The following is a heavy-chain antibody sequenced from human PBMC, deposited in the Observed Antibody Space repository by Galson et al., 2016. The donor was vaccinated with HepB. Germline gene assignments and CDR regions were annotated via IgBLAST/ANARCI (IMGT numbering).Heavy chain of an antibody. Sequence: PALVKPTQTLTLTCTFSDFSFTTNGVGVGWIRQPPGKALEWLALIYWNDNRDYSPSLKSRLTITKDTSTNQVALTMANMDPVDTATYYCTHIATYYYSSTTYYVLDHWGQGFPVTVSS. J-gene: IGHJ4*02. CDR2: IYWNDNR. CDR1: DFSFTTNGVG. CDR3: THIATYYYSSTTYYVLDH. V-gene: IGHV2-5*01. D-gene: IGHD3-10*01.